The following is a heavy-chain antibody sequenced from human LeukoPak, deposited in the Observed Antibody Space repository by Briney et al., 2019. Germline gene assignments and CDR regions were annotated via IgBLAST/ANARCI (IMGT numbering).Heavy chain of an antibody. Sequence: GESLKISCKGSGNSFTSYWIGWVRQLPGKGLEWMGIIYPGDSDTRYSPSFQGQVTISADRSISTAYLQWSSLKASGTAIYYCATNQRGAFDIWGQGTMVTVSS. CDR2: IYPGDSDT. CDR1: GNSFTSYW. D-gene: IGHD2-8*01. J-gene: IGHJ3*02. V-gene: IGHV5-51*01. CDR3: ATNQRGAFDI.